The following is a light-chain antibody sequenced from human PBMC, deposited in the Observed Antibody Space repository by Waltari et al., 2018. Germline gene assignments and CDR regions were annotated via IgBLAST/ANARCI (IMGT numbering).Light chain of an antibody. Sequence: QSALTQPASVSGSPGHSITISCTGTSSDVGGYNYVSWYQQHPGKVPKLLIFDVSNRPSGVSNRFSGSKSGNTASLTISGLQAEDESDYYCCSFTSRSTWVFGGGTKLTVL. CDR3: CSFTSRSTWV. CDR2: DVS. J-gene: IGLJ3*02. CDR1: SSDVGGYNY. V-gene: IGLV2-14*01.